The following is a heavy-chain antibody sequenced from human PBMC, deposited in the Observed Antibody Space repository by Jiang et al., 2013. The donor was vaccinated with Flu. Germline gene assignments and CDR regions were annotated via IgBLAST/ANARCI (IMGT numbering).Heavy chain of an antibody. Sequence: QLLESGGGLVQPGGSLRLSCAASGFTFSSYAMSWVRQAPGKGLEWVSAISGSGGSTYYADSVKGRFTISRDNSKNTLYLQMNSLRAEDTAVYYCAFFGYQLLLGTPGSFDPWGQGTLVTVSS. J-gene: IGHJ5*02. CDR1: GFTFSSYA. D-gene: IGHD2-2*01. CDR3: AFFGYQLLLGTPGSFDP. CDR2: ISGSGGST. V-gene: IGHV3-23*01.